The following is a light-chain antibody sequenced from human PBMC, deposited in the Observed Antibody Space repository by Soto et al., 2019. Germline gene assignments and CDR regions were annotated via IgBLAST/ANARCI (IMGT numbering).Light chain of an antibody. J-gene: IGLJ1*01. CDR1: SSDVGSYNL. Sequence: QSALTQPASVSGSPGQSITISCTGTSSDVGSYNLVSWYQQHPGKAPKLMIYEGSKRPSGVSNRFSGSKSGNTASLTISGLQAEDEADYYCCSYAGSSTHVFGTGTKATVL. V-gene: IGLV2-23*01. CDR3: CSYAGSSTHV. CDR2: EGS.